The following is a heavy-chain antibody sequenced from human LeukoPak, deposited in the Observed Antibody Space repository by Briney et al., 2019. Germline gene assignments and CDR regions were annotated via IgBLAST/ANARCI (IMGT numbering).Heavy chain of an antibody. J-gene: IGHJ4*02. D-gene: IGHD3-10*01. Sequence: SETLSLTCTVSGGSISSYYWSWVRQPPGKGLEWIGRIYYSGDTNYNPSLKSRVTISVDTSKNQFSLRLTSVTATDTAVYYCARHGWGVDWGQGTLVTVSS. CDR3: ARHGWGVD. CDR1: GGSISSYY. CDR2: IYYSGDT. V-gene: IGHV4-59*08.